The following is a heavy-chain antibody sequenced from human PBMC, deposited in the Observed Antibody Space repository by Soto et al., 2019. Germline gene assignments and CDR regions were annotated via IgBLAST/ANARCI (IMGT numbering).Heavy chain of an antibody. V-gene: IGHV4-59*08. D-gene: IGHD3-3*01. CDR1: GGSISSYY. CDR3: ARLAPVDPSVAFDI. Sequence: PSETLSLTCTVSGGSISSYYWSWIRQPPGKGLEWIGYIYYSGSTNYNPSLKSRVTISVDTSKNQFSLKLSSVTVADTAVYYCARLAPVDPSVAFDIWGQGTMVTVSS. J-gene: IGHJ3*02. CDR2: IYYSGST.